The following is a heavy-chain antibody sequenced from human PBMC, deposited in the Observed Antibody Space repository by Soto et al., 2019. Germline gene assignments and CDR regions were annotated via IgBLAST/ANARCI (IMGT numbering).Heavy chain of an antibody. J-gene: IGHJ3*01. CDR2: ISWNSENI. Sequence: EVQLVESGGDLVQPGRSLRLSCAASGFTFDDYPMHWVRQAPGKGLEWVSGISWNSENIGDADSVKGRFTISRDNAKKSLSLQMRGLRAEDKALYFCVKDVRTAIFGLVYDGVNVWGRGTMVTVSS. CDR3: VKDVRTAIFGLVYDGVNV. V-gene: IGHV3-9*01. CDR1: GFTFDDYP. D-gene: IGHD3-3*01.